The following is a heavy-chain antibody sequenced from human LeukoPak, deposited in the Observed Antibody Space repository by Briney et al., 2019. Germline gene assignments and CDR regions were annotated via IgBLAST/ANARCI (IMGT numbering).Heavy chain of an antibody. CDR3: ARANALYCSSTSCLFDY. CDR1: GYTFTGYY. V-gene: IGHV1-2*02. Sequence: ASVTVSCKASGYTFTGYYMHWVRQAPGQGLEWMAWINPNSGGTYYAQNFHDRITMTRDSSISTAYMELSRLRSDDTAIYYCARANALYCSSTSCLFDYWGQGTLVTVSS. CDR2: INPNSGGT. J-gene: IGHJ4*02. D-gene: IGHD2-2*01.